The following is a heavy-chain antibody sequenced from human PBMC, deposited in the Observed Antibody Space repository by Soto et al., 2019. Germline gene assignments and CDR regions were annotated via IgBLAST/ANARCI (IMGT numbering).Heavy chain of an antibody. Sequence: PGGSLRLSCAASGFTFSSYAMSWVRQAPGEGLEWVSAISASGESTYSADSVKGRFTISRDNSMNALYLQMSSLRIEDTAVYYCAHPRGYGVFDAYDIWGQGTMVTVSS. D-gene: IGHD4-17*01. CDR3: AHPRGYGVFDAYDI. V-gene: IGHV3-23*01. CDR2: ISASGEST. J-gene: IGHJ3*02. CDR1: GFTFSSYA.